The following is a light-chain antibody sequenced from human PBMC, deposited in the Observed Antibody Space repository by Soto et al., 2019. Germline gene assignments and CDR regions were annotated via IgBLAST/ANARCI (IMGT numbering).Light chain of an antibody. CDR2: GTS. CDR1: QSVGNSY. V-gene: IGKV3-20*01. Sequence: EIGLTQSPGTLSLSPGEGATLSCRASQSVGNSYVAWYQQKPGQAPRLLISGTSIRATGIPDRFSGSGSGTDFTLTISRLEPEDFAVYYCQQYRSSPLTFGAGTKIEIK. J-gene: IGKJ4*01. CDR3: QQYRSSPLT.